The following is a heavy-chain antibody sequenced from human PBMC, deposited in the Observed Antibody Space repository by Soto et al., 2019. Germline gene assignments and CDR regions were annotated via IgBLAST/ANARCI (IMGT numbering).Heavy chain of an antibody. J-gene: IGHJ4*02. D-gene: IGHD5-18*01. CDR1: GGSVSSASYY. CDR2: IYYTGST. Sequence: NPSETLSLTCTVSGGSVSSASYYWTWIRQSPGKGLEWIGYIYYTGSTNYNPSLKSRVTISVDTSKNLFSLKLTSVTAADTAVYYCARDIRGYSRAFDYWGQGNMVTVSS. CDR3: ARDIRGYSRAFDY. V-gene: IGHV4-61*01.